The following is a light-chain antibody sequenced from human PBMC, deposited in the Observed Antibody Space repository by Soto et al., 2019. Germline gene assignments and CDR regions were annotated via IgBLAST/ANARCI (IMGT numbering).Light chain of an antibody. J-gene: IGKJ1*01. CDR2: GAS. Sequence: EIVLTQSPGTLSLSPGERATLSCRASQSVSSSYLAWYQQKPGQAPRLLIYGASSRATGIPDRFSGSGSGTDFTLTISRLEPEDFAGYYCQHYGSSWTFGQGTRWKSN. CDR3: QHYGSSWT. V-gene: IGKV3-20*01. CDR1: QSVSSSY.